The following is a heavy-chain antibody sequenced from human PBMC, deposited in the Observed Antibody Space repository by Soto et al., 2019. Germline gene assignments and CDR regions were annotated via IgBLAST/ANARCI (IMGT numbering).Heavy chain of an antibody. CDR1: GFIFSRHW. CDR3: AHYSWWFIDY. D-gene: IGHD2-8*02. Sequence: VQLVESGGELVRPGGSLRLYCAASGFIFSRHWMTWVRQAPGKGLEWVANIKHDGTETYLVDSVRGRLTISRDNAKNSVYLQMNSLRVEDTAVYYCAHYSWWFIDYWDQGTLVTVSS. J-gene: IGHJ4*02. CDR2: IKHDGTET. V-gene: IGHV3-7*05.